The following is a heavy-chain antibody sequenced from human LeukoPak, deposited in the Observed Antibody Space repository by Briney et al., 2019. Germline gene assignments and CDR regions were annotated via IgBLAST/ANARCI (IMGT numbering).Heavy chain of an antibody. J-gene: IGHJ4*02. CDR2: ISYDGSNK. CDR1: GFTFSSYA. V-gene: IGHV3-30*04. CDR3: AKVEVGDINY. D-gene: IGHD1-26*01. Sequence: GGSLRLSCAASGFTFSSYAMHWVRQAPGKGLEWVAVISYDGSNKYYADSVKGRFTISRDNSKNTLYLQMNSLRAEDTAVYYCAKVEVGDINYWGQGTLVTVSS.